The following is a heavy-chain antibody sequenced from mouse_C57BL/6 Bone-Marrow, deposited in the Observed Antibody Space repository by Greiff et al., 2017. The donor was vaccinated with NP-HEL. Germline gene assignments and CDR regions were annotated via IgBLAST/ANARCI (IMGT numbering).Heavy chain of an antibody. V-gene: IGHV1-72*01. D-gene: IGHD1-1*01. J-gene: IGHJ2*01. CDR2: IDPNSGGT. CDR3: ARYYYGSSSFDY. Sequence: VQLKQPGAELVKPGASVKLSCKASGYTFTSYLMHWVKQRPGRGLGWIGRIDPNSGGTKYNEKFKSKATLTVDKPSSTAYMQLNSLTSEDSAVYYCARYYYGSSSFDYWGQGTTLTVSS. CDR1: GYTFTSYL.